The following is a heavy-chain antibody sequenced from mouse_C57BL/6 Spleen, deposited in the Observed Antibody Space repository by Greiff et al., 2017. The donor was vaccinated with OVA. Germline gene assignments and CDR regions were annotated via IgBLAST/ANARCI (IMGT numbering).Heavy chain of an antibody. J-gene: IGHJ2*01. CDR1: GYTFTSYW. CDR2: IDPSASYT. CDR3: ARNYDYGYYFDY. V-gene: IGHV1-50*01. Sequence: QVQLQQPGAELVKPGASVKLSCKASGYTFTSYWMQWVKQRPGQGLEWIGEIDPSASYTNYNQKFKGKATLTVDTSSSTAYMQLSSLTSEDSAVYYCARNYDYGYYFDYWGQGTTLTVSS. D-gene: IGHD2-4*01.